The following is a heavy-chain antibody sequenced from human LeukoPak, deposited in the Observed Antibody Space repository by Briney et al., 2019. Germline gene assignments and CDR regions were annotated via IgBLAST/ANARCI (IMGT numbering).Heavy chain of an antibody. CDR3: ATYYDKYNAAHGLDI. J-gene: IGHJ3*02. CDR1: GGSISSDNFF. V-gene: IGHV4-61*02. CDR2: IYSSGNT. D-gene: IGHD3-22*01. Sequence: SETLSLTCTVSGGSISSDNFFWNWIRQPAGKGLEWIGRIYSSGNTDYNPSLKTRVTLSIDTSKNQFSLKLSSVTAADTAVYYCATYYDKYNAAHGLDIWGQGTMVTASS.